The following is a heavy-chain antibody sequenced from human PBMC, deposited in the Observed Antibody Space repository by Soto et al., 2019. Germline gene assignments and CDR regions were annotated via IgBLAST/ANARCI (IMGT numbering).Heavy chain of an antibody. J-gene: IGHJ3*02. Sequence: ESLKISCKGSGYSFTSYWIGWVRQMPGKGLEWMGIIYPGDSDTRYSPSFQGQVTISADKSISTAYLQWSSLKASDTAMYYCARQKDFYYDSSGYGAFDIWGQGTMVTVSS. V-gene: IGHV5-51*01. D-gene: IGHD3-22*01. CDR3: ARQKDFYYDSSGYGAFDI. CDR2: IYPGDSDT. CDR1: GYSFTSYW.